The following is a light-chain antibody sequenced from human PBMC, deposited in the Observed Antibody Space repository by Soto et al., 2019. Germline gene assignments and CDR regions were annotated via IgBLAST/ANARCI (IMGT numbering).Light chain of an antibody. Sequence: QSALTQPPSASGSPGQSVTISCTGTSSGVGAYAYVSWYQQHPGKAPKLMIYEVSKRPSGVPDRFSGSKSGNMASLTVSGLQAEDEADYYCSSYAGSNNVVFGGGTQLTVL. CDR1: SSGVGAYAY. J-gene: IGLJ2*01. V-gene: IGLV2-8*01. CDR2: EVS. CDR3: SSYAGSNNVV.